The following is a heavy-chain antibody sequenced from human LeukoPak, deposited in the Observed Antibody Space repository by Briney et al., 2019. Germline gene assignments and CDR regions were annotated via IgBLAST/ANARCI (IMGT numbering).Heavy chain of an antibody. CDR2: INHSGST. Sequence: SETLSLTCAVYGGSFSGYYWSWIRQPPGKGLEWIGEINHSGSTNYNPSLKSRVTISVDTSKNQFSLKLSSVTAADTAVYYCARHVGSGGSSWYGSLFDYWGQGTLVTVSS. CDR3: ARHVGSGGSSWYGSLFDY. D-gene: IGHD6-13*01. J-gene: IGHJ4*02. V-gene: IGHV4-34*01. CDR1: GGSFSGYY.